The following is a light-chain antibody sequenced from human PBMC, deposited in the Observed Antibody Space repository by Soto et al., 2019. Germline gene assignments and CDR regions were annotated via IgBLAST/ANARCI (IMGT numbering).Light chain of an antibody. CDR1: QSISSW. J-gene: IGKJ4*01. Sequence: DIPMTQSPSTLSASVGDRVTITCRASQSISSWLAWYQQKPGKAPKLLIYKASNLERGVPSRFSGSGSGTEFTLTISSLQPDDFATYYCQQYNSPALTFGGGTKVEIK. V-gene: IGKV1-5*03. CDR2: KAS. CDR3: QQYNSPALT.